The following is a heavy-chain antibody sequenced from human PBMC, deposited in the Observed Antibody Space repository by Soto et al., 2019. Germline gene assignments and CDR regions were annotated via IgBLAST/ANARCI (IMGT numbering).Heavy chain of an antibody. Sequence: GGSLRLSCAASGFTFSSYSMNWVRQAPGKGLEWVSYISSTSSTTYYADSVKGRFTISRDNSKNTLYLQMNSLRAEDTAVYYCARGSLYSGYDMTAYYFDYWGQGTLVTVSS. J-gene: IGHJ4*02. CDR2: ISSTSSTT. V-gene: IGHV3-48*01. CDR1: GFTFSSYS. CDR3: ARGSLYSGYDMTAYYFDY. D-gene: IGHD5-12*01.